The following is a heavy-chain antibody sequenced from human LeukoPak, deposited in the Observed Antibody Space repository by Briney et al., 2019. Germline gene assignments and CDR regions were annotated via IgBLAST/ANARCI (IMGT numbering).Heavy chain of an antibody. CDR3: ARGRIAAAATLFY. J-gene: IGHJ4*02. Sequence: GGSLRLSCAASGFTFSSYSMNWVRQAPGKGLEWVSSISSSSSYIYCADSVKGRFTISRDNAKNSLYLQMNSLRAEDTAVYYCARGRIAAAATLFYWGQGTLVTVSS. CDR2: ISSSSSYI. CDR1: GFTFSSYS. V-gene: IGHV3-21*01. D-gene: IGHD6-13*01.